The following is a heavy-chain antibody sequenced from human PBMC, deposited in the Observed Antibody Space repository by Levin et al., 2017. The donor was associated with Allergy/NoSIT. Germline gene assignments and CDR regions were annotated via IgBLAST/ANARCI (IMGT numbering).Heavy chain of an antibody. Sequence: GSLRLSCAASGFTFSDYYMSWIRQAPGKGLEWISYIITSGTHTSYADSVKGRFTISRDNANNLVFLQMNSLRAEDTAAYYCASRYGSGTYYQGNTYWGQGTLVTVSS. CDR1: GFTFSDYY. J-gene: IGHJ4*02. D-gene: IGHD3-10*01. CDR3: ASRYGSGTYYQGNTY. V-gene: IGHV3-11*03. CDR2: IITSGTHT.